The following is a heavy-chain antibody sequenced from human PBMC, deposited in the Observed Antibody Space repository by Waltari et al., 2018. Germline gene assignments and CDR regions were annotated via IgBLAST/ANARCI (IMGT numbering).Heavy chain of an antibody. Sequence: QVQLQESGPGLVKPSETLSLTCAVSGGPISSYYWRWIRQPPGKGLEWIGYINYSGSTNYNPSLKSRVTISVDTSKNQFSLKLSSVTAADTAVYYCAREARGYSYGYPSHPHYYGMDVWGQGTTVTVSS. CDR3: AREARGYSYGYPSHPHYYGMDV. CDR1: GGPISSYY. V-gene: IGHV4-59*01. D-gene: IGHD5-18*01. CDR2: INYSGST. J-gene: IGHJ6*02.